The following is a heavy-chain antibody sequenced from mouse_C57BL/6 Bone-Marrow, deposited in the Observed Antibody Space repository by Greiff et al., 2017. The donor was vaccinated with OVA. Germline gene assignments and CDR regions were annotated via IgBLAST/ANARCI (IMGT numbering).Heavy chain of an antibody. CDR2: IYPGDGDT. CDR3: ARSMMVTRFAY. CDR1: GYAFSSSW. V-gene: IGHV1-82*01. J-gene: IGHJ3*01. Sequence: QVQLQQSGPELVKPGASVQISCKASGYAFSSSWMNWVKQRPGKGLEWIGRIYPGDGDTNYNGKFKGKATLTADKSSSTAYMQLSSLTSEDSAVYFCARSMMVTRFAYWGQGTLVTVSA. D-gene: IGHD2-3*01.